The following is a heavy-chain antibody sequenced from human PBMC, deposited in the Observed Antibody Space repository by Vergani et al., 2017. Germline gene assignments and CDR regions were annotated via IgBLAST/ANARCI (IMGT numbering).Heavy chain of an antibody. D-gene: IGHD2-8*01. Sequence: QAQLQQWGAGLLKPSETLCLTCAIYGGSFNDYWWTWIRQPPGKGLEWIGEIRHDGITHYSPSLKSRVTISIDTSTHQFSLSLRSVTAADTAVYYCAREXYCTNGVCFTLFDVWGQGALVTVSS. V-gene: IGHV4-34*01. CDR1: GGSFNDYW. CDR2: IRHDGIT. CDR3: AREXYCTNGVCFTLFDV. J-gene: IGHJ4*02.